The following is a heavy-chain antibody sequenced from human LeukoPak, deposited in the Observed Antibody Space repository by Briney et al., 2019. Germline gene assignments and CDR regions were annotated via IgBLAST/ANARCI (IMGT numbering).Heavy chain of an antibody. J-gene: IGHJ4*02. Sequence: SETLSLTCTVSGGSISSYYWSWIRQPPGKGLEWIGYIYYSGSTSYNPSLKSRVTISVDTSKNQFSLKLSSVTAADTAVYYCARGYTAMANFDYWGQGTLVTVSS. D-gene: IGHD5-18*01. CDR1: GGSISSYY. CDR2: IYYSGST. CDR3: ARGYTAMANFDY. V-gene: IGHV4-59*01.